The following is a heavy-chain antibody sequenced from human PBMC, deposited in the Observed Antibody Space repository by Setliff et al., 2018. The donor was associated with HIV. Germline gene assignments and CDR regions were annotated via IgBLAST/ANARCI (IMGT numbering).Heavy chain of an antibody. Sequence: SETLSLTCTVSGGSISSYYWSWVRQPPGKGLEWIGYIYYDGSTNYNPSRKTRVTISVDTSKNQFSLKLSSVTAADTAVYYCARRRPDTAMAFDYWGQGTQVAVSS. CDR2: IYYDGST. D-gene: IGHD5-18*01. J-gene: IGHJ4*02. V-gene: IGHV4-59*08. CDR3: ARRRPDTAMAFDY. CDR1: GGSISSYY.